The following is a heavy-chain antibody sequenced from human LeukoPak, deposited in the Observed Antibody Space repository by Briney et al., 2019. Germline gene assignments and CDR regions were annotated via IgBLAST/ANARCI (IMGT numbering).Heavy chain of an antibody. D-gene: IGHD3-3*01. CDR2: ISGSGGST. Sequence: GGSLRLSCAASGFTFSNYNMNWVRQAPGKGLEWVSAISGSGGSTYYADSVKGRFTISRDNSKNTLYLQMNSLRAEDTAVYYCAKDLRSEDYDFWSGNWFDPWGQGTLVTVSS. J-gene: IGHJ5*02. CDR1: GFTFSNYN. V-gene: IGHV3-23*01. CDR3: AKDLRSEDYDFWSGNWFDP.